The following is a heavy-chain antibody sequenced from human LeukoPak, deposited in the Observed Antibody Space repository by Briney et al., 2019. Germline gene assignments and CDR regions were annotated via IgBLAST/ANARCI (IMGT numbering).Heavy chain of an antibody. Sequence: SETLSLTCTVSGGSITSDAYYWGWIRQPPGKGLEWIASVHYSGATYYNPSLKSRVTISVDTSKNQFSLKLSSVTAADTAVYYCARGITGYSSSRYVNWGQGTLVTVSS. V-gene: IGHV4-39*07. CDR1: GGSITSDAYY. CDR3: ARGITGYSSSRYVN. CDR2: VHYSGAT. D-gene: IGHD6-13*01. J-gene: IGHJ4*02.